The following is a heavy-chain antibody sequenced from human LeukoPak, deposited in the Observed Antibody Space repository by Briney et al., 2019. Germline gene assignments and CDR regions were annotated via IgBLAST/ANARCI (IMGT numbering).Heavy chain of an antibody. CDR3: ARVRLGYGFALEY. CDR2: TYYSGST. J-gene: IGHJ4*02. D-gene: IGHD5-18*01. Sequence: PSETLSLTCTVSGGSISSGDYYWSWIRQPPGKGLEWIGYTYYSGSTYYNPSLKSRVTISVDTSKNQFSLKLSSVTATDTAVYYCARVRLGYGFALEYWGQGTLVTVSS. V-gene: IGHV4-30-4*01. CDR1: GGSISSGDYY.